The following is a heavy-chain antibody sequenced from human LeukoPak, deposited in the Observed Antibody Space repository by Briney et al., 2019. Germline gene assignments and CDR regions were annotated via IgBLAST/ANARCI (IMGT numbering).Heavy chain of an antibody. D-gene: IGHD3-10*01. Sequence: GASVKVSCKASGYTFTGYYMHWVRQAPGQGLEWMGWTNPNSGDTNYAQKLQGRVTMTTDTSTSTAYMELRSLRSDDTAVYYCARDDYYGSGSPSDYWGQGTLVTVSS. V-gene: IGHV1-2*02. CDR1: GYTFTGYY. CDR3: ARDDYYGSGSPSDY. J-gene: IGHJ4*02. CDR2: TNPNSGDT.